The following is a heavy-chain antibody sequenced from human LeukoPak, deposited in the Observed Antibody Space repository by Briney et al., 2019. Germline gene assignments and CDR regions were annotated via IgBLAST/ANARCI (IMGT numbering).Heavy chain of an antibody. Sequence: PGGSLRLSCAASGFTFSSYWMYWVRQAPGKGLVWVSRINGDGSTTDYADSVKGRVTISRDNAKNTLYLQMSALRAEDTAVYYCARRFRVHNDYWGQGILVTVSS. CDR3: ARRFRVHNDY. V-gene: IGHV3-74*01. CDR1: GFTFSSYW. D-gene: IGHD2-21*01. J-gene: IGHJ4*02. CDR2: INGDGSTT.